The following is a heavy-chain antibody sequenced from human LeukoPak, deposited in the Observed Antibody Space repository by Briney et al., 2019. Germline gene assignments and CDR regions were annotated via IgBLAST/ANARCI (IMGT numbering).Heavy chain of an antibody. CDR3: AKDLATKGNCGGDCYSFDY. V-gene: IGHV3-30*02. J-gene: IGHJ4*02. D-gene: IGHD2-21*01. CDR1: RFTFSSYG. Sequence: GGSLRLSCAASRFTFSSYGMHWVRQAPGKGLEWVAYIRFDGSNKDYADSVKGRFTTSRDNSKNTLYLQMNSLRAEDTAVYYCAKDLATKGNCGGDCYSFDYWGQGTLVTVSS. CDR2: IRFDGSNK.